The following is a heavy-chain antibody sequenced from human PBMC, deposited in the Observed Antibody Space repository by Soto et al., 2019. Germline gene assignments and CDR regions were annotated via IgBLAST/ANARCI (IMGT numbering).Heavy chain of an antibody. CDR1: GFTFSSYS. CDR2: ISSSSSYI. D-gene: IGHD3-16*01. Sequence: GGSLRLSCAASGFTFSSYSMNWVRQAPGKGLEWVSSISSSSSYIYYADSVKGRFTISRDNAKNSLYLQMNSLRAEDTAVYYCARGGRRVPPCFDYWGQGTLVTVSS. V-gene: IGHV3-21*01. CDR3: ARGGRRVPPCFDY. J-gene: IGHJ4*02.